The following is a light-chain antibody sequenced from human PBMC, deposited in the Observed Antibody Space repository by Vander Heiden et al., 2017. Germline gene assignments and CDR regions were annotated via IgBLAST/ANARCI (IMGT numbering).Light chain of an antibody. V-gene: IGKV1-39*01. CDR2: GAS. Sequence: DIQITHSPSSLTASVGDRVTFTCRASQNIGNYLNWYQQKPGKAPELLILGASTLVSGVPPRFSGGGSGTLFTLTISSLQPEDFAAYHCQQSYSIPRTFGQGTKLEI. CDR1: QNIGNY. CDR3: QQSYSIPRT. J-gene: IGKJ2*01.